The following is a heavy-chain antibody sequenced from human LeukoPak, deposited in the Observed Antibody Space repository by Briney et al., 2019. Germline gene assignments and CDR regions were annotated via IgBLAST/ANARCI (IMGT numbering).Heavy chain of an antibody. Sequence: PSETLSLTCTVSGGSISSYYWSWIRQPPGKGLEWIGYIYYSGYTNYNPSLKSRVTISVDTSKNQFSLKLSSVTAADTAVYYCARTTMVRGTYYMDVWGKGTTVAISS. CDR1: GGSISSYY. CDR3: ARTTMVRGTYYMDV. D-gene: IGHD3-10*01. V-gene: IGHV4-59*01. CDR2: IYYSGYT. J-gene: IGHJ6*03.